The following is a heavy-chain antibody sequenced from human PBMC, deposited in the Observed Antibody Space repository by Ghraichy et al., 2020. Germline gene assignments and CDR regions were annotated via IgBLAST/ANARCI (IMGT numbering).Heavy chain of an antibody. Sequence: GGSLRLSCAASGFTFSSYSMNWVRQAPGKGLEWVSSISSSSSYIYYADSVKGRFTISRDNAKNSLYLQMNSLRAEDTAGYYCARDRAAAAGHYYYGMDVWGQGTTVTVSS. J-gene: IGHJ6*02. D-gene: IGHD6-13*01. V-gene: IGHV3-21*01. CDR3: ARDRAAAAGHYYYGMDV. CDR1: GFTFSSYS. CDR2: ISSSSSYI.